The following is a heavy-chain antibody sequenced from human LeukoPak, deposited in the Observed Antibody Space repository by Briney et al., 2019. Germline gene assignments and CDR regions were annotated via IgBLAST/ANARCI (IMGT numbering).Heavy chain of an antibody. CDR3: ARGSSVPTGASSVKPGHFDY. D-gene: IGHD3-10*01. V-gene: IGHV4-34*01. J-gene: IGHJ4*02. CDR1: GGSFSGYY. Sequence: PSQTMSLTCAVYGGSFSGYYWSWIRQPPGKWLEWIGEINHSGSTNYNPSLKSRVTISVDTSKNQFSLKLSSVTAADTAVYYCARGSSVPTGASSVKPGHFDYWGQGTLVTVSS. CDR2: INHSGST.